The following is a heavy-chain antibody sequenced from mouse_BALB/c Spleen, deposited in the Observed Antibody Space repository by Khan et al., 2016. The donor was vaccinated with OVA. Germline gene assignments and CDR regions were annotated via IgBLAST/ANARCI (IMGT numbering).Heavy chain of an antibody. J-gene: IGHJ4*01. CDR2: ISYSGRT. D-gene: IGHD1-1*01. Sequence: EVQLVESGPGLVKPSQSLSLTCTVTGYSITSNYAWNWIRQFPGNKLEWMGYISYSGRTSYIPSLKSRFSITRDTSKNPFFLQLNSVTTEDTATYYCARGNYYGYAMDYWGQGTSVTVSS. V-gene: IGHV3-2*02. CDR1: GYSITSNYA. CDR3: ARGNYYGYAMDY.